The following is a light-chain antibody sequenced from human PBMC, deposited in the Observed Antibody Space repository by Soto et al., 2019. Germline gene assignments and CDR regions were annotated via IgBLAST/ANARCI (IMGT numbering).Light chain of an antibody. J-gene: IGLJ1*01. CDR1: SSDVGGFNY. Sequence: QSALTQPASVSGSPGQSITISCTGTSSDVGGFNYVSWYQRHPGKAPKLMLYDVSYRPSGVSNRFSGSKSGNTASLTISGLQAEDEADYYCSSYTSSSTLYVFGTGTKLTVL. CDR2: DVS. CDR3: SSYTSSSTLYV. V-gene: IGLV2-14*03.